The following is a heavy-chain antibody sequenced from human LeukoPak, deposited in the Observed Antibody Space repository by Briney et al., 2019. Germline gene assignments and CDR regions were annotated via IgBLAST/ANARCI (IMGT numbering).Heavy chain of an antibody. CDR2: LSNSGDTT. D-gene: IGHD3-22*01. CDR1: GFTISTFA. J-gene: IGHJ6*03. V-gene: IGHV3-23*01. Sequence: PSGSLSLSCAASGFTISTFAIYWVRQRPRQGLELDSSLSNSGDTTYCAGSVKGRFIISRDNSKNTLYLQLTRLRAQATLLYSGATHPKHSSAHSYYYYMDVWGKGNTVTVSS. CDR3: ATHPKHSSAHSYYYYMDV.